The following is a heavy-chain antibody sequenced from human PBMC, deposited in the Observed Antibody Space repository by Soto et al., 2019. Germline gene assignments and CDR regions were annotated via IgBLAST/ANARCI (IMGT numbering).Heavy chain of an antibody. CDR3: ARTSRGYYYGSGSYHWFDP. Sequence: SETLSLTCAVYGGSFSVYYWSWIRHPPGKGLEWIGEINHSGSTNYNPSLKSRVTISVDTSKNQFSLKLSSVTAADTAVYYCARTSRGYYYGSGSYHWFDPWGQGTLVTVSS. CDR1: GGSFSVYY. V-gene: IGHV4-34*01. D-gene: IGHD3-10*01. CDR2: INHSGST. J-gene: IGHJ5*02.